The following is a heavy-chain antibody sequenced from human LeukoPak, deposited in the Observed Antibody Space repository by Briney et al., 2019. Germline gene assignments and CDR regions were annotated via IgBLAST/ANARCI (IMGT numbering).Heavy chain of an antibody. V-gene: IGHV4-39*01. CDR1: GGSISSRSYY. CDR3: ARHARAIWGGGVLRFLEWLPHFDY. Sequence: SETLSLTCTVPGGSISSRSYYWGWIRQPPGKGLEWIGSIYYSGSTYYNPSLKSRVTISVDTSKNQFSLKLSSVTAADTAVYYCARHARAIWGGGVLRFLEWLPHFDYWGQGTLVTVSS. J-gene: IGHJ4*02. CDR2: IYYSGST. D-gene: IGHD3-3*01.